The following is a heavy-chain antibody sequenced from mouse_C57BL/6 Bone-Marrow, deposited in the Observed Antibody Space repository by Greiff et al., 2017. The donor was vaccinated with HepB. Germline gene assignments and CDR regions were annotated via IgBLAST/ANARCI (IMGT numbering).Heavy chain of an antibody. CDR2: INPNNGGT. CDR1: GYTFTDYY. V-gene: IGHV1-26*01. J-gene: IGHJ2*01. CDR3: ARDYGS. Sequence: EVQLQQSGPELVKPGASVKISCKASGYTFTDYYMNWEKQSHGKSLEWIGDINPNNGGTSYTQKFKGKATLTVDKSSSTAYMELRSLTSEDSAVYYCARDYGSWGQGTTLTVSS. D-gene: IGHD1-1*01.